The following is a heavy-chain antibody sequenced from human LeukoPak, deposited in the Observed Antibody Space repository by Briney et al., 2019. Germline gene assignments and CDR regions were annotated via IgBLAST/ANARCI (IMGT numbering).Heavy chain of an antibody. D-gene: IGHD3-9*01. Sequence: ASVKVSCKASGYTFTGYDMHWVRQAPGQGLEWMGWIIPHSGGTNYAQKFQGRVTMTRDTSISTAYMELSRLRSDDTAVYYCARSPDILTGEKFDYWGQGTLVTVSS. CDR2: IIPHSGGT. J-gene: IGHJ4*02. V-gene: IGHV1-2*02. CDR3: ARSPDILTGEKFDY. CDR1: GYTFTGYD.